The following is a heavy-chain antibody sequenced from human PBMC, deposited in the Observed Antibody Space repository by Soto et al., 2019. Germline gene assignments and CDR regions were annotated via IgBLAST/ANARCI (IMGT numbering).Heavy chain of an antibody. V-gene: IGHV4-31*03. D-gene: IGHD3-3*01. Sequence: SETLSLTCTVSGGSISSGGYYWSWIRQHPGKGLEWIGYIYYSGSTYYDPSLKSRVTISVDTSKNQFSLKLSSVTAADTAVYYCARNNYDFWSLQNYGMDVWGQGTTVTVSS. CDR1: GGSISSGGYY. CDR3: ARNNYDFWSLQNYGMDV. J-gene: IGHJ6*02. CDR2: IYYSGST.